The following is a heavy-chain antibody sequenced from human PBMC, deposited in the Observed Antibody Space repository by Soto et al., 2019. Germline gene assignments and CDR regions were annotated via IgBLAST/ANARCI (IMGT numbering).Heavy chain of an antibody. D-gene: IGHD3-3*01. V-gene: IGHV4-31*03. J-gene: IGHJ6*02. CDR3: ARLPITIRILDV. Sequence: LSLTCTVSGGSISSGGYYWSWIRQHPGKGLEWIGYIYYSGSTYYNPSLKSRVTISVDTSKNQFSLKLSSVTAADTAVYYCARLPITIRILDVWGQGTTVTVSS. CDR1: GGSISSGGYY. CDR2: IYYSGST.